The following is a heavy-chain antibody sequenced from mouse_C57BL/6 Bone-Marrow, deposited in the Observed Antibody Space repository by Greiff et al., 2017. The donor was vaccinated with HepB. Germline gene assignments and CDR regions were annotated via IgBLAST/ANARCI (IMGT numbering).Heavy chain of an antibody. CDR1: GYTFTDYE. V-gene: IGHV1-15*01. CDR3: TRFYYGSSYRMDY. J-gene: IGHJ4*01. CDR2: IDPETGGT. Sequence: VKLVESGAELVRPGASVTLSCKASGYTFTDYEMHWVKQTPVHGLEWIGAIDPETGGTAYNQKFKGKAILTADKSSSTAYMDLRSLTSEDSAVYYCTRFYYGSSYRMDYWGQGTSVTVSS. D-gene: IGHD1-1*01.